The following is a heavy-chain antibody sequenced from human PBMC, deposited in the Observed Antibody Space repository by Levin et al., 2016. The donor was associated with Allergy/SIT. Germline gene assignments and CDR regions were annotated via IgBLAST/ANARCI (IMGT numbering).Heavy chain of an antibody. CDR3: ARLTEYSSSSGYFDY. CDR2: IYYSGST. V-gene: IGHV4-39*01. D-gene: IGHD6-6*01. Sequence: WIRQPPGKGLKWIGSIYYSGSTYYNPSLKSRVTISVDTSKNQFSLKLSSVTAADTAVYYCARLTEYSSSSGYFDYWGQGTLVTVSS. J-gene: IGHJ4*02.